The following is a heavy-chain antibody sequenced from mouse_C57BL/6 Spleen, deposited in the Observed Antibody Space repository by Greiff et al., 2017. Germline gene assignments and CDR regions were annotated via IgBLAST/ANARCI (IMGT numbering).Heavy chain of an antibody. CDR2: INYDGSST. CDR1: GFTFSDYY. CDR3: ARGSYFDY. V-gene: IGHV5-16*01. Sequence: EVQLVASEGGLVQPGSSMKLSCTASGFTFSDYYMAWVRQVPEKGLEWVANINYDGSSTYYLDSLKSRFIISRDNAKNILYLQMSSLKSEDTATYYCARGSYFDYWGQGTTLTVSS. J-gene: IGHJ2*01. D-gene: IGHD1-1*01.